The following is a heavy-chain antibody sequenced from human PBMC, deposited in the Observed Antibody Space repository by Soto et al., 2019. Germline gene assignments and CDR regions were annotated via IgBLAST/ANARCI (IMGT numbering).Heavy chain of an antibody. V-gene: IGHV3-21*01. CDR3: ARDYVTLYTSGWYSDY. D-gene: IGHD6-19*01. CDR2: ISSSSSYI. CDR1: GFTFSTYS. J-gene: IGHJ4*02. Sequence: VQLVESGGGLVKPGGSLRLSCAASGFTFSTYSMNWVRQAPGNGLEWVSSISSSSSYIYYADSVEGRFTISRDNAKNSLYLQMNSLRAEDTAVYYCARDYVTLYTSGWYSDYWGQGTLVTVSS.